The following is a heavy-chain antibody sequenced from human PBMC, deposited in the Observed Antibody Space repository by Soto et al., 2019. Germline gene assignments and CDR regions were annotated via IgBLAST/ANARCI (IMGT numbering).Heavy chain of an antibody. Sequence: GGSLRLSCAASGFTFSSYWMSWVRQAPGKGLEWVANIKQDGSEKYYVDSVKGRFTISRDNAKNLLYLQMNSLRAEDTAVYYCARDGRCSSTSCYFLDYWGQGTLVTVSS. J-gene: IGHJ4*02. CDR2: IKQDGSEK. D-gene: IGHD2-2*01. V-gene: IGHV3-7*01. CDR1: GFTFSSYW. CDR3: ARDGRCSSTSCYFLDY.